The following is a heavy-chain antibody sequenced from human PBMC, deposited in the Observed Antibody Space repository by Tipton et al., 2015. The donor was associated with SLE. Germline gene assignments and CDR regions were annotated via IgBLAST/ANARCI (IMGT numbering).Heavy chain of an antibody. Sequence: GLVKPSETLSLTCAVSGYSISSGYYWGWIRQPPGKGLEWIGSIYHSGSTNYNPSLKSRVTISVDPSKNQFSLKLSSVTSADTAVYYCARALGYNYSYDYFNYWGQGSLVTVSS. CDR2: IYHSGST. J-gene: IGHJ4*02. D-gene: IGHD1-20*01. V-gene: IGHV4-38-2*01. CDR3: ARALGYNYSYDYFNY. CDR1: GYSISSGYY.